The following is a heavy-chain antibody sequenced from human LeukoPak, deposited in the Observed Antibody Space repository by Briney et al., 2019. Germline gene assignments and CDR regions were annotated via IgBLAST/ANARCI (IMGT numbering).Heavy chain of an antibody. CDR3: ARGPPRDFGTSGFYYNY. Sequence: SETLSLTCAIYGGSFSDYYWSWIRQPPGKGLEWIGEINHSGSTNYNPSLTSRVTMSVDTSKNQFSLKLSSVTAAATAVYYCARGPPRDFGTSGFYYNYWGQGTRVTVSS. CDR2: INHSGST. V-gene: IGHV4-34*01. D-gene: IGHD3-22*01. CDR1: GGSFSDYY. J-gene: IGHJ4*02.